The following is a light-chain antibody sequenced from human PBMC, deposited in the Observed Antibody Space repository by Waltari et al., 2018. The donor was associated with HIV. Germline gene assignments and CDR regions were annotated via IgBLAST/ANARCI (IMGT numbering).Light chain of an antibody. Sequence: QSVLIQPPSVSGTPGQRDTISCSGRRSNIGSTDVTWYQQLTGTAPKLLIYSNNRRPSGVPERFSGSKSGTSASLAISGLQSEDEGDYYCAVWDDNVNGLFGGGTKVTV. J-gene: IGLJ2*01. V-gene: IGLV1-44*01. CDR2: SNN. CDR3: AVWDDNVNGL. CDR1: RSNIGSTD.